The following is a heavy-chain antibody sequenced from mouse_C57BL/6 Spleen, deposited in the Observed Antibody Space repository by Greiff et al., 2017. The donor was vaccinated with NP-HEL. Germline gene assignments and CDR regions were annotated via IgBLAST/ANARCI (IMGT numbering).Heavy chain of an antibody. D-gene: IGHD2-4*01. CDR2: ISPRSGNT. Sequence: QVQLQQSGAELARPGASVKLSCKASGYTFTSYGISWVKQRTGQGLEWIGEISPRSGNTYYNEKFKGKATLTADKSSSTAYMELRSLTSEDSAVYFCARWDDYDVKNYAMDYWGQGTSVTVSS. CDR1: GYTFTSYG. J-gene: IGHJ4*01. CDR3: ARWDDYDVKNYAMDY. V-gene: IGHV1-81*01.